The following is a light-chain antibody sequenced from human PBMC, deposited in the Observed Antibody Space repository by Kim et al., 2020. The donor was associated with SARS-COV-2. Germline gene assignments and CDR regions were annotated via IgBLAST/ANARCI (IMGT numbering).Light chain of an antibody. Sequence: SPGESAPFSCRASQSVSSRYSAWYQQKPGQAPRLLIYDASTRATGIPDRFSGSGSGTDFTLTISRLEPEDFAVYYCQQYGSSPRTFGQGTKVDIK. V-gene: IGKV3-20*01. J-gene: IGKJ1*01. CDR1: QSVSSRY. CDR3: QQYGSSPRT. CDR2: DAS.